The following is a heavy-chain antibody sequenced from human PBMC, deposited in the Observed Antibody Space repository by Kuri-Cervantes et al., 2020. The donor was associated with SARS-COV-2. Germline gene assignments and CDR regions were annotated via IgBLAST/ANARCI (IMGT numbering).Heavy chain of an antibody. V-gene: IGHV1-18*01. CDR2: ISAYNGNT. Sequence: ASVKVSCKASGGTFSSYGISWVRQAPGQGLEWMGWISAYNGNTNYAQKLQGRVTMTTDTSTSTAYMELRSLRSDDTAVYYCAREEFSSSRYSPYYYGMDVWGQGTTVTVSS. CDR1: GGTFSSYG. J-gene: IGHJ6*02. CDR3: AREEFSSSRYSPYYYGMDV. D-gene: IGHD6-13*01.